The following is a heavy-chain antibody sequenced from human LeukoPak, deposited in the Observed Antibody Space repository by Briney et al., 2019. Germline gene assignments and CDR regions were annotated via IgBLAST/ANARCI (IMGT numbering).Heavy chain of an antibody. CDR2: IIPIFGTA. D-gene: IGHD3-3*01. V-gene: IGHV1-69*05. CDR3: ARGAQDFWSGYYFDYYMDV. CDR1: GGTFSSYA. Sequence: SVKVSCKASGGTFSSYAISWVRQAPGQGLEWMGGIIPIFGTANYAQKFQGRVTITTDESTSTAYMELSSLRSEDTAVYYCARGAQDFWSGYYFDYYMDVWGKGTTVTVSS. J-gene: IGHJ6*03.